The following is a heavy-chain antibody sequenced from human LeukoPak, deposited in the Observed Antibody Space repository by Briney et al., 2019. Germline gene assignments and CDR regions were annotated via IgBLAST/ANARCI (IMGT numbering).Heavy chain of an antibody. Sequence: ASVKVSCKASGYPFTSYAMHWVRQAPGQRLEWMGWINAGNGNTKYSQKFQGRVTITRDTSASTAYMELSSLRSEDTAVYYCARVMMTTVAANFDYWGQGTLVTVSS. CDR2: INAGNGNT. CDR3: ARVMMTTVAANFDY. V-gene: IGHV1-3*01. J-gene: IGHJ4*02. CDR1: GYPFTSYA. D-gene: IGHD4-23*01.